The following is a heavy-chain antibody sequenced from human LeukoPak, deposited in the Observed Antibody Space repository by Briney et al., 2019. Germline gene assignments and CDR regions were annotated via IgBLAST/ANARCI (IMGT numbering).Heavy chain of an antibody. D-gene: IGHD3-9*01. CDR3: AKTAAHYDILTGFSYYYGMDV. CDR2: IYYSGST. V-gene: IGHV4-61*01. Sequence: SETLSLTCTVSGGSVSSGSYYWSWIRQPPGKGLEWIGYIYYSGSTNYNPSLKSRVTISVDTSKNQFSLKLSSVTAADTAVYYCAKTAAHYDILTGFSYYYGMDVWGQGTTVTVSS. CDR1: GGSVSSGSYY. J-gene: IGHJ6*02.